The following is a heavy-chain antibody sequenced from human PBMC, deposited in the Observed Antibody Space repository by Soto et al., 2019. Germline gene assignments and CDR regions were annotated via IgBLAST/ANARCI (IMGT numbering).Heavy chain of an antibody. CDR2: IYYSGST. CDR3: ARKWGFLEWLSPPYYYYMDV. V-gene: IGHV4-59*01. D-gene: IGHD3-3*01. Sequence: PSETLSLTCTVSGGSISSYYWSWIRQPPGKGLEWIGYIYYSGSTNYNPSLKSRVTISVDTSKNQFSLKLSSVTAADTAVYYCARKWGFLEWLSPPYYYYMDVWGKRTTVTVSS. CDR1: GGSISSYY. J-gene: IGHJ6*03.